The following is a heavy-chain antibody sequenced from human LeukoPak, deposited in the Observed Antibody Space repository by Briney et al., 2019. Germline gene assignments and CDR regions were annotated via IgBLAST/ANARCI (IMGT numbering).Heavy chain of an antibody. CDR2: IGGSSDTT. CDR3: AKLFGGGIVPAAVHA. V-gene: IGHV3-23*01. Sequence: GGSLRLSCSSSGFTFSTHSMHWVRQAPGKGLECVSVIGGSSDTTYYATSLKGRFTISRNNSKNTVYLQMNSLRADDTAVYYCAKLFGGGIVPAAVHAWGQGSLVTVSS. D-gene: IGHD2-2*01. J-gene: IGHJ5*02. CDR1: GFTFSTHS.